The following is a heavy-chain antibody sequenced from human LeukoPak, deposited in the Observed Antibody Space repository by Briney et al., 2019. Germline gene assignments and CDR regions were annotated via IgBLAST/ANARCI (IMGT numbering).Heavy chain of an antibody. J-gene: IGHJ4*02. V-gene: IGHV3-74*01. CDR3: ARGLLGIDY. Sequence: GGSLRLSCAASGFILSSYWMHWVRQVPGKGLVWVSVIYTDGSSTTYADSVKGRFTISRDNARNTLYLQMNSLRAEDTAIYYCARGLLGIDYWGLGTLVTVSS. D-gene: IGHD2-8*02. CDR2: IYTDGSST. CDR1: GFILSSYW.